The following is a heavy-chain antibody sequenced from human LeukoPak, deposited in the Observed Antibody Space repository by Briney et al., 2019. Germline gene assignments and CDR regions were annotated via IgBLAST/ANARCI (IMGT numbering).Heavy chain of an antibody. Sequence: SGGSLRLSCTASGFTFSTYGTHWVRQAPGKGLEWVSAISGSGGSTYYADSVKGRFTISRDNSKNTLCLQMNSLRAEDTAVYYCAKDQGLYNDWGQGTLVTVSS. CDR3: AKDQGLYND. V-gene: IGHV3-23*01. J-gene: IGHJ4*02. D-gene: IGHD1-14*01. CDR2: ISGSGGST. CDR1: GFTFSTYG.